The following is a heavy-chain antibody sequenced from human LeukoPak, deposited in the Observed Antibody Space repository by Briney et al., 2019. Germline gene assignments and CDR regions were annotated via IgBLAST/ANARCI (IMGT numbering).Heavy chain of an antibody. J-gene: IGHJ4*02. D-gene: IGHD5-18*01. Sequence: GGSLRLSCAASGFTFSSYWMSWVRQAPGKGLERVANIKQDGSEKYYVDSVKGRFTISRDNGKNSLYLQMNSLRAEDTAVYYCARGARDTAMVRGNYFDYWGQGTLVTVSS. V-gene: IGHV3-7*03. CDR2: IKQDGSEK. CDR3: ARGARDTAMVRGNYFDY. CDR1: GFTFSSYW.